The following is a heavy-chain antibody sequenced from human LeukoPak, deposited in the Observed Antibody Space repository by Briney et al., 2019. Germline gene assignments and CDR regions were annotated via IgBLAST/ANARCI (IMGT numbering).Heavy chain of an antibody. CDR2: ISWDGGST. Sequence: PGGSLRLSCAASGFTFDDYTMHWARQAPGKGLEWVSLISWDGGSTYYADSVKGRFTISRDNSKNSLYLQMNSLRTEDTALYYCAKETEEMALGYWGQGTLVTVSS. CDR3: AKETEEMALGY. D-gene: IGHD5-24*01. CDR1: GFTFDDYT. J-gene: IGHJ4*02. V-gene: IGHV3-43*01.